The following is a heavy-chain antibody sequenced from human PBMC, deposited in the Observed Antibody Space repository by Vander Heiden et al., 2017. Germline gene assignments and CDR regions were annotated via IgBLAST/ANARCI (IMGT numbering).Heavy chain of an antibody. Sequence: QVQLVQSGAEVKKPGASVKVSCKASGYTFTSYGILWVRQAPGRGLEWMGWISAYNGNTNYAQKLQGRVTMTTDTSTSTAYMELRSLGSDDTAVYYCASSKWFGDIYYYGMDVWGQGTTVTVSS. D-gene: IGHD3-10*01. CDR3: ASSKWFGDIYYYGMDV. J-gene: IGHJ6*02. CDR2: ISAYNGNT. CDR1: GYTFTSYG. V-gene: IGHV1-18*01.